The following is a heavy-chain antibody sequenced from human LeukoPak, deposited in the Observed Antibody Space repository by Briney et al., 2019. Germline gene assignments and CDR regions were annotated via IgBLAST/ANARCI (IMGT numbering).Heavy chain of an antibody. J-gene: IGHJ4*02. CDR1: GFTFSNYA. Sequence: GGSLRLSCAASGFTFSNYAMSWVRQAPGKGLEWVSTLSGTGGSTYYADSVKGRFTISRDNSKNTLYLQMNSLRAEDTAVYYCARDRYSSSWYSPSFDYWGQGTLVTVSS. CDR3: ARDRYSSSWYSPSFDY. D-gene: IGHD6-13*01. CDR2: LSGTGGST. V-gene: IGHV3-23*01.